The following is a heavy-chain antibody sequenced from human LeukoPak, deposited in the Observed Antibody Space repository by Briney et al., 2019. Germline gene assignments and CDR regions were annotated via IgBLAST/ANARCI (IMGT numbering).Heavy chain of an antibody. Sequence: ASVKVSCKASGGTFSSYAISWVRQAPGQGLEWMGRIIPILGIANYAQKFQGRVTITADKSTSTAYMELSSLRSEDTAVYYCAREKGGSGSYEAFDIWGQGTMVTVSS. CDR3: AREKGGSGSYEAFDI. V-gene: IGHV1-69*04. CDR1: GGTFSSYA. J-gene: IGHJ3*02. D-gene: IGHD3-10*01. CDR2: IIPILGIA.